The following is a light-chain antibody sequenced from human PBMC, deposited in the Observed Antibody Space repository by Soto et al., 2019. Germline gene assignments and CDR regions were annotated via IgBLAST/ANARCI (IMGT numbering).Light chain of an antibody. CDR2: DVT. Sequence: QSALTQPASVSGSPGQSITISCTGTSSDVGDKNYVSWYQQHPGKAPKLMIYDVTNRPSGVSNHFSGSKSGNTASLTISGLQAEDEADYFCSSYTSSSTPVVFGGGTKVTVL. CDR1: SSDVGDKNY. V-gene: IGLV2-14*03. J-gene: IGLJ2*01. CDR3: SSYTSSSTPVV.